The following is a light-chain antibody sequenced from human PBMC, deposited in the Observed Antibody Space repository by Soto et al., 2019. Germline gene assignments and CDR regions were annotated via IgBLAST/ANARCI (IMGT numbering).Light chain of an antibody. CDR3: CSYAGSYTYV. CDR2: DVS. J-gene: IGLJ1*01. CDR1: SSEVGGYNY. V-gene: IGLV2-11*01. Sequence: ALAQPRSVSGSPGQSVTISCTGTSSEVGGYNYVSWYQQHPGKAPKLMIYDVSKRPSGVPDRFSGSKSGNTASLTISGLQAEDEADYYCCSYAGSYTYVFGTGTKVTVL.